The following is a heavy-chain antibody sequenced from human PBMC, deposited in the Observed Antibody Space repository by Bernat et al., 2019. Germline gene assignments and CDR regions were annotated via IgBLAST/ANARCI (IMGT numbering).Heavy chain of an antibody. CDR3: ARGGGWVVAADTPPFDY. Sequence: QVQLVQSGAEVKKPGASVKVSCKASGYTFTSHAMHWVRQAPGQRLEWMGWINVGDGNTKYSQKFQGRVTITWDTSASTAYMELSSLRSEDTAVYYCARGGGWVVAADTPPFDYWGQGTLVTVSS. D-gene: IGHD2-2*01. CDR2: INVGDGNT. J-gene: IGHJ4*02. CDR1: GYTFTSHA. V-gene: IGHV1-3*01.